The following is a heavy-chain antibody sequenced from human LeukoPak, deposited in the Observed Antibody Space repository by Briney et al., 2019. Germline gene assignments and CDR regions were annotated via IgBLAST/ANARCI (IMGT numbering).Heavy chain of an antibody. Sequence: PSETLSLTCAVYGGSFSGYYWSWIRQPPGKGLEWIGEINHSGSTNYSPSLKSRVTISVDTSKNQFSLKLSSVTAADTAVYYCARDEVVAATLDYWGQGTLVTVSS. CDR2: INHSGST. D-gene: IGHD2-15*01. CDR3: ARDEVVAATLDY. V-gene: IGHV4-34*01. CDR1: GGSFSGYY. J-gene: IGHJ4*02.